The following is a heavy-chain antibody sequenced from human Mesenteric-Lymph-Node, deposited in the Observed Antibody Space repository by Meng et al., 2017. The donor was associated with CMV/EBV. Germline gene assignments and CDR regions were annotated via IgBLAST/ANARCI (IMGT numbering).Heavy chain of an antibody. CDR3: AKLIKLQSYYFGSVTYRSFEYFDY. CDR2: IYPVDSDT. D-gene: IGHD3-10*01. V-gene: IGHV5-51*01. Sequence: GFVRRIPGKRLERLGLIYPVDSDTSYSPSFQGQVTISADKSIITAYLQCCSLKASDTAMYYCAKLIKLQSYYFGSVTYRSFEYFDYWGQGTLVTVSS. J-gene: IGHJ4*02.